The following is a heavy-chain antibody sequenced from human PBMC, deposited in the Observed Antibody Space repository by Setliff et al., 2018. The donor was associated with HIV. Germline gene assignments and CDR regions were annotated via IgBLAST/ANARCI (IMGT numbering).Heavy chain of an antibody. CDR1: GFTFSSYG. D-gene: IGHD5-18*01. CDR3: ARGLRWIQVSPDYFDF. V-gene: IGHV3-21*01. Sequence: PGGSLRLSCAASGFTFSSYGMHWVRQAPGKGLEWVSSISTSGSNIYYADSLKGRFTISRDNAKNSLYLQMNSLRAEDTAVYYCARGLRWIQVSPDYFDFWGQGTLVTVSS. CDR2: ISTSGSNI. J-gene: IGHJ4*02.